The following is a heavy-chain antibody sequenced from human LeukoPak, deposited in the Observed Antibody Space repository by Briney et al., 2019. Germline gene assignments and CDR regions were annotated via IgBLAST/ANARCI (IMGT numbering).Heavy chain of an antibody. D-gene: IGHD5-18*01. Sequence: SETLSLTCAVYGGSFSGYYWSWIRQPPGKGLEWIGEINHSGSTNYNPSLKSRVTISLDTSKTQFSLKLSSVTAADTAVYYCARSGYSYGADAFDIWGQGTMVTVSS. J-gene: IGHJ3*02. CDR3: ARSGYSYGADAFDI. V-gene: IGHV4-34*01. CDR1: GGSFSGYY. CDR2: INHSGST.